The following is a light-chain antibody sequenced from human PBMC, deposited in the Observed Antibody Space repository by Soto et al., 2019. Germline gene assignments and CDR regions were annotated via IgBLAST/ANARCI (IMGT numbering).Light chain of an antibody. V-gene: IGKV3-11*01. CDR3: QPCNNWPWT. Sequence: ESVLTQSPATLSLSPGDRATLSCRASPSVSSDLAWYQQKPGQAPMLLIYDASNRATGIPARFSVSGSGTGFTLAISCLEPEDFAFYYCQPCNNWPWTFGQGTKVEIK. J-gene: IGKJ1*01. CDR1: PSVSSD. CDR2: DAS.